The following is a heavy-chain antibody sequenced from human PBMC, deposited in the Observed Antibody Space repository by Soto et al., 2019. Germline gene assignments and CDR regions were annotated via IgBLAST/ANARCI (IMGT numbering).Heavy chain of an antibody. J-gene: IGHJ3*02. V-gene: IGHV5-10-1*01. CDR3: ARHRLDIVAPDAFDI. CDR2: IDPSDSYT. D-gene: IGHD5-12*01. Sequence: PGESLKISCKGSGYSFTSYWISWVRQMPGKGLEWTGRIDPSDSYTNYSPSFQGHVTISADKSISTAYLQWSSLKASDTAMYYCARHRLDIVAPDAFDIWGQGTMVTVSS. CDR1: GYSFTSYW.